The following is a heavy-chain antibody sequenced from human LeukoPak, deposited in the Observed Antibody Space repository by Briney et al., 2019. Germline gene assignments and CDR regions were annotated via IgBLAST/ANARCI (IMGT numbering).Heavy chain of an antibody. J-gene: IGHJ4*02. V-gene: IGHV3-30*04. CDR3: ARPRSSYYYGSGSYYNY. Sequence: PGGSLRLSCAASGFTFSSYSMHWVRQAPGKGLEWVAVISYDGSNKYYADSVKGRFTISRDYSKNTLYLQMNSLRAEDTAVYYCARPRSSYYYGSGSYYNYWGQGTLVTVSS. D-gene: IGHD3-10*01. CDR2: ISYDGSNK. CDR1: GFTFSSYS.